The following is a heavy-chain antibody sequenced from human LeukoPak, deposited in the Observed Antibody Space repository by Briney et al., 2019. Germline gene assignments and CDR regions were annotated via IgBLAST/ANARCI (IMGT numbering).Heavy chain of an antibody. D-gene: IGHD3-10*01. Sequence: GGSLRLSCAASGFTFSSYSMNWVRQAPGKGLEWVSSISSSSSYIYYADSVKGRFTISRDNAKNSLYLQMNSLRAEDTAVYYCARDYLPDGSGDNWFDPWGQGTLVTVSS. CDR2: ISSSSSYI. CDR1: GFTFSSYS. J-gene: IGHJ5*02. V-gene: IGHV3-21*01. CDR3: ARDYLPDGSGDNWFDP.